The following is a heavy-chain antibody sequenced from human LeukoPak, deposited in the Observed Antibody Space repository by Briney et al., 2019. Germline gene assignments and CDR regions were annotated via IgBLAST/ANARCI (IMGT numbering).Heavy chain of an antibody. CDR1: GGSISSYY. CDR3: AREAVQINSGSYNDY. CDR2: IYTSGST. D-gene: IGHD1-26*01. Sequence: SETLSLTCTVSGGSISSYYWSWIRQPAGKGLEWIGRIYTSGSTNYNPSLKGRVTMSVDTSKNQFSLKLSSVTAADTAVYYCAREAVQINSGSYNDYWGQGTLVTVSS. J-gene: IGHJ4*02. V-gene: IGHV4-4*07.